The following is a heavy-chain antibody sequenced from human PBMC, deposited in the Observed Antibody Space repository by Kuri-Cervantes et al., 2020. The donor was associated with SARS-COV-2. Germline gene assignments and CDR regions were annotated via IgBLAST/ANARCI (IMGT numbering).Heavy chain of an antibody. D-gene: IGHD5/OR15-5a*01. CDR2: INSDGSLR. CDR3: VRGLGDY. Sequence: GESLKISCAGSGFTFISHWMHWVRQNAGEGPVWVSRINSDGSLRTSADSVKGRFTISRDKARQTLYLQMNDLRVEATGLDYCVRGLGDYWGQRVLVTVSS. V-gene: IGHV3-74*01. CDR1: GFTFISHW. J-gene: IGHJ4*02.